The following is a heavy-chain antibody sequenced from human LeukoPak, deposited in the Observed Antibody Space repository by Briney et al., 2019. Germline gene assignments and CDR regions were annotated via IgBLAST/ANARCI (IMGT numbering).Heavy chain of an antibody. CDR1: GFTFGDYG. CDR2: INSNGGST. D-gene: IGHD5-12*01. CDR3: VKGRGGYVKYKTFDY. J-gene: IGHJ4*02. Sequence: GGPLRLSCAASGFTFGDYGTSWVRQVPGKGLEWVSGINSNGGSTGYAESVKGRFTVSRDNAKNSLYLQMNSLRTEDTAVYYCVKGRGGYVKYKTFDYWGQGTLVTVSS. V-gene: IGHV3-20*04.